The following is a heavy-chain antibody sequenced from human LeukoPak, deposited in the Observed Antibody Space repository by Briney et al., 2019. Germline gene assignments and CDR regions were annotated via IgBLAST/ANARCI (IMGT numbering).Heavy chain of an antibody. Sequence: ASVPVSCKASGYTFPSYYMHWVRQAPGQGLEWMGIIYPSGGSTSYAQKFQGRVTMTRDMSTSTVYMELSSLRSEDTAVYYCARDNRVTIFGVVNDGNWFDPWGQGTLVTVSS. D-gene: IGHD3-3*01. V-gene: IGHV1-46*01. CDR1: GYTFPSYY. CDR3: ARDNRVTIFGVVNDGNWFDP. CDR2: IYPSGGST. J-gene: IGHJ5*02.